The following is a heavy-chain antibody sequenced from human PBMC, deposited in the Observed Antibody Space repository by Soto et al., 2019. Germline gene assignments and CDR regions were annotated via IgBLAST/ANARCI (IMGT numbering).Heavy chain of an antibody. V-gene: IGHV3-9*01. D-gene: IGHD2-2*02. CDR2: ISWNNVII. Sequence: EVQLVESGGGLVKPGRSLRLSCAASGFTFDDYPMHWVRQVPGKGLEWVSGISWNNVIIGYADSVRGRFTISRDNAKKSLNLQMNSLRVEDTALYYCVKDYTGNWYFDLWGRGTLVPVSS. CDR1: GFTFDDYP. J-gene: IGHJ2*01. CDR3: VKDYTGNWYFDL.